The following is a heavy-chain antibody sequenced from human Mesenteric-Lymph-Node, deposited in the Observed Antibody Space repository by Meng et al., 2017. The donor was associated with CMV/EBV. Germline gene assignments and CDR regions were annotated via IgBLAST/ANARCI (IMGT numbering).Heavy chain of an antibody. J-gene: IGHJ6*02. CDR2: IYYSGST. CDR3: ARDQPADLDYYYGMDV. CDR1: GGSISSYY. V-gene: IGHV4-59*01. Sequence: SETLSLTCTVSGGSISSYYWSWIRQPPGKGLEWIGYIYYSGSTNYNPSLKSRVTISVDTSKNQFSLKLSSVTAADTAVYYCARDQPADLDYYYGMDVWGQGTTVTVSS.